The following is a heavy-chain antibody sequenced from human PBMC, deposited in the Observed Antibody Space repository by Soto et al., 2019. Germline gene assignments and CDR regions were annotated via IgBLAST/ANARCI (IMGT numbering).Heavy chain of an antibody. D-gene: IGHD4-17*01. J-gene: IGHJ3*02. V-gene: IGHV1-18*01. Sequence: QVQLVQSGAEVKKPGASVKVSCKASGYTFTTFGISWVRQAPGQGLEWMGWISAYTGNTNYAQRLQGRVTMTTDTSTNTAYMELSSLRSEDTAVYYCARRFIQDNGGNHDSFDIWGQGTMVTVSS. CDR1: GYTFTTFG. CDR2: ISAYTGNT. CDR3: ARRFIQDNGGNHDSFDI.